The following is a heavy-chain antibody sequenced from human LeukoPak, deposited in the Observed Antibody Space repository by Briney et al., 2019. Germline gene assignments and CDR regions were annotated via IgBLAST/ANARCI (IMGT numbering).Heavy chain of an antibody. V-gene: IGHV4-59*08. CDR1: GGSMSSSY. CDR2: ISYGGYA. CDR3: ARLLYSSSWDYGMDV. Sequence: KDSETHFLTCTVSGGSMSSSYWSWIRQPPGKGLEWIGYISYGGYANYNPSLKSRVTISVDTSKKQFSLKLNSVPAADTAVYYCARLLYSSSWDYGMDVWGQGTSVTVSS. J-gene: IGHJ6*02. D-gene: IGHD6-13*01.